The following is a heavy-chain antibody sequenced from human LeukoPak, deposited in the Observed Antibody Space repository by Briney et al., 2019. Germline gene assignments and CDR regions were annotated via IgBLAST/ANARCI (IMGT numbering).Heavy chain of an antibody. CDR3: AEGAREATEQWLAYFDY. D-gene: IGHD6-19*01. CDR2: ISGDGGTT. V-gene: IGHV3-43*02. CDR1: GTTFEDYA. Sequence: GGSLRLSCAASGTTFEDYAMHWVRQAPGKGLEWVSFISGDGGTTYYADSVKGRFTISRDNSKNTLYLQMNSLRAEDTAVYYCAEGAREATEQWLAYFDYWGQGTLVTVSS. J-gene: IGHJ4*02.